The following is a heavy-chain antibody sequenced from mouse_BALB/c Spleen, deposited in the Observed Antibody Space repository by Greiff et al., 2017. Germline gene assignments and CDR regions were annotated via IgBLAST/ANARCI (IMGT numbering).Heavy chain of an antibody. Sequence: DVMLVESGGGLVQPGGSLNLSCAASGFDFSRYWMSWARQAPGKGQEWIGEINPGSSTINYTPSLKDKFIISRDNAKNTLYLQMSKVRSEDTALYYCARRDYYGSSYAMDYWGQGTSVTVSS. CDR1: GFDFSRYW. D-gene: IGHD1-1*01. J-gene: IGHJ4*01. V-gene: IGHV4-2*02. CDR3: ARRDYYGSSYAMDY. CDR2: INPGSSTI.